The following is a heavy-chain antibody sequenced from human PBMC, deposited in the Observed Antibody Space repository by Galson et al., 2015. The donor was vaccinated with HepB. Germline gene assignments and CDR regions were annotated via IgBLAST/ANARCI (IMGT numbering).Heavy chain of an antibody. CDR1: GFTFITYA. CDR2: ISDSGETT. Sequence: LRLSCAAPGFTFITYAMSWVRQAPGKGLEWVSSISDSGETTYYADSVKGRFTISRDNSKNTVYLQLNSLRVEDTAVYYCVKDWRGDTCDATCLGNWGQGTLVTVSS. V-gene: IGHV3-23*01. CDR3: VKDWRGDTCDATCLGN. D-gene: IGHD2-15*01. J-gene: IGHJ4*02.